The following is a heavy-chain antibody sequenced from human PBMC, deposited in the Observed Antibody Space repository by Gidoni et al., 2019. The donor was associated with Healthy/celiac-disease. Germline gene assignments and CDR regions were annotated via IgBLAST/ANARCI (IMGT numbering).Heavy chain of an antibody. CDR1: GGSIRSYY. V-gene: IGHV4-59*01. CDR3: ARDGYYGDYRGYFDY. Sequence: QVQLQESGPGLVKPSETLSLTCTVSGGSIRSYYWSWIRQPPGKGLEWIGYIYYSGSTNYNPSLKSRVTISVDTSKNQFSLKLSSVTAADTAVYYCARDGYYGDYRGYFDYWGQGTLVTVSS. CDR2: IYYSGST. J-gene: IGHJ4*02. D-gene: IGHD4-17*01.